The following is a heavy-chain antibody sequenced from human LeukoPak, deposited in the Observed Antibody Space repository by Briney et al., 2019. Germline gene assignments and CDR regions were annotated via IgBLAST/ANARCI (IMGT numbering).Heavy chain of an antibody. D-gene: IGHD6-13*01. V-gene: IGHV3-48*03. CDR3: ARDAPSIAAQVDY. J-gene: IGHJ4*02. CDR2: ISSSGRTI. Sequence: GGSLRLSCAASGFTFSSYEMNWVRQAPGKGLEWISYISSSGRTIYYADSVKGRFTISRDNAKNSLYLQMNSLRAEDTAVYYCARDAPSIAAQVDYWGQGTLVTVSS. CDR1: GFTFSSYE.